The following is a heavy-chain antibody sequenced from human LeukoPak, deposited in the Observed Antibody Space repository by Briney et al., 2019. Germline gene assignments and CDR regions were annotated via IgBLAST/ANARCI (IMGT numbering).Heavy chain of an antibody. CDR1: GYTFTGYY. Sequence: ASAKVSCKASGYTFTGYYMHWVRQAPGQGLEWMGWINPNSGGTNYAQKFQGRVTMTRDTSISTAYMELSRLRSDDTAVYYCARSGMYYYDSSGYSDAFDIWGQGTMVTVSS. CDR3: ARSGMYYYDSSGYSDAFDI. CDR2: INPNSGGT. V-gene: IGHV1-2*02. D-gene: IGHD3-22*01. J-gene: IGHJ3*02.